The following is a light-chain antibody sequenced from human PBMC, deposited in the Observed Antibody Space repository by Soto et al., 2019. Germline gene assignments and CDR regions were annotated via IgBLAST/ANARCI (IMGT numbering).Light chain of an antibody. Sequence: QAVVTQSPSASASLGASVKLTCTLSSGHSSYAIAWHQQQPEKGPRYLMKLNSDGSHSKGDGIPNRFSGSSSGAERYLTISSLQSEDEADYYCQTWGNGSVVFGGGTQLTVL. CDR3: QTWGNGSVV. CDR1: SGHSSYA. V-gene: IGLV4-69*01. CDR2: LNSDGSH. J-gene: IGLJ2*01.